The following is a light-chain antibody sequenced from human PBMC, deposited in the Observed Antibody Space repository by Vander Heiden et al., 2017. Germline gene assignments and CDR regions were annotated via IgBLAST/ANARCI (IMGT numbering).Light chain of an antibody. Sequence: DIVMTQSQHSLPVSPGERATINCKSSQSVFYSSNEKNYLAWYQQKPGQPPKLLIYWASTRESGVPDRFSGSGSGTDFTLTISSLQAEDVAVYYCQQFFTTPYTFGQGTKLEIK. J-gene: IGKJ2*01. CDR3: QQFFTTPYT. CDR2: WAS. CDR1: QSVFYSSNEKNY. V-gene: IGKV4-1*01.